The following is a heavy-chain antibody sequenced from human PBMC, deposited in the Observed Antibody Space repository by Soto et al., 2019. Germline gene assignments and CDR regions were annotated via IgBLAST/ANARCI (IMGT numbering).Heavy chain of an antibody. J-gene: IGHJ5*02. Sequence: EGPVKGSRKGSGFPFFSYGISWGRQAPGQGLEWMGWISAYNGNTNYAQKLQGRVTMTTDTSTSTAYMELRSLRSDDTAVYYCARIGQWLVGWFDPWGQGTLVTVSS. D-gene: IGHD6-19*01. CDR2: ISAYNGNT. V-gene: IGHV1-18*01. CDR1: GFPFFSYG. CDR3: ARIGQWLVGWFDP.